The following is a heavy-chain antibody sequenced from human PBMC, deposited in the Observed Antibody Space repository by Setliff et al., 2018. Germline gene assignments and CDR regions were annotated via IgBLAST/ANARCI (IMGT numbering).Heavy chain of an antibody. D-gene: IGHD2-2*01. CDR3: ARGVPAATNLESYGMDV. J-gene: IGHJ6*02. V-gene: IGHV1-69*10. Sequence: WASVKVSCKASGYTFTSYGISWVRQAPGQGLEWMGGIIPILGIANYAQKFQGRVTITADKSTSTAYMELSSLRSEDTAVYYCARGVPAATNLESYGMDVWGQGTTVTVSS. CDR1: GYTFTSYG. CDR2: IIPILGIA.